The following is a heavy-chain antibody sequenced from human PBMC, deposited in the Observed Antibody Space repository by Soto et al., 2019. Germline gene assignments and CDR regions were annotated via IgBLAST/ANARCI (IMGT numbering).Heavy chain of an antibody. D-gene: IGHD5-18*01. J-gene: IGHJ4*02. V-gene: IGHV3-23*01. CDR1: GFAFSSYA. CDR3: ATMDSYGPLDY. CDR2: ISGSGGST. Sequence: GGSLRLSCAASGFAFSSYAMSWVRQAPGKGLEWVSAISGSGGSTYYADSVKGRFTISRDNSKNTLYLQMNSLRAEDTAVYYCATMDSYGPLDYWGQGTLVTVSS.